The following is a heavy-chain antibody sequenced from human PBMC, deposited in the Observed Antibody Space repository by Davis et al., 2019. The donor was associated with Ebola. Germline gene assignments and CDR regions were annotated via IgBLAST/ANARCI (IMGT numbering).Heavy chain of an antibody. Sequence: GGSRLSCAASGFTFSSYAMHWVRQAPGKGLEWVAVISYDGSNKYYADSVKGRFTISRDNAKNTLYLQMNSLRAEDAAVYYCARGSSWYTYWGQGTLVTVSS. CDR3: ARGSSWYTY. CDR2: ISYDGSNK. V-gene: IGHV3-30-3*01. D-gene: IGHD6-13*01. J-gene: IGHJ4*02. CDR1: GFTFSSYA.